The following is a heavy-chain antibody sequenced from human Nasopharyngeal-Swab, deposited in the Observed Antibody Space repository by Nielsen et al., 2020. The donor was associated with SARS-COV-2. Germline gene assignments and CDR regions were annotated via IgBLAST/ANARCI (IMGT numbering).Heavy chain of an antibody. CDR1: GFTFSSYS. CDR3: ARGGADCSSTSCYVSYYYYYMDV. Sequence: GSLRLSCAASGFTFSSYSMNWVRQAPGKGLEWVSYISSSSSTIYYADSVKGRFTISRDNAKNSLYLQMNSLRAEDTAVYYCARGGADCSSTSCYVSYYYYYMDVWGKGTTVTVSS. D-gene: IGHD2-2*01. V-gene: IGHV3-48*01. J-gene: IGHJ6*03. CDR2: ISSSSSTI.